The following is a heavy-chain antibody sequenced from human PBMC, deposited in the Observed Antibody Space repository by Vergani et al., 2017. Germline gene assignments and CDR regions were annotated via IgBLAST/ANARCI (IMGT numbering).Heavy chain of an antibody. CDR3: ALSAGYCSGGSCYSGFYYYGMDV. Sequence: EVQLVQSGAEVKKPGESLKISCKGSGYSFTSYWIGWVRQMPGKGLEWMGIIDPGDSDTRYSPSFQGQGTISADKSISTAYLQWSSLKASDTAMYYCALSAGYCSGGSCYSGFYYYGMDVWGQGTTVTVSS. V-gene: IGHV5-51*01. D-gene: IGHD2-15*01. J-gene: IGHJ6*02. CDR2: IDPGDSDT. CDR1: GYSFTSYW.